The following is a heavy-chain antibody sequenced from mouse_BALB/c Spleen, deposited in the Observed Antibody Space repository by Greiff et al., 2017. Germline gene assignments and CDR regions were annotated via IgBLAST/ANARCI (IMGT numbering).Heavy chain of an antibody. CDR1: GYTFTDYY. D-gene: IGHD1-1*01. Sequence: QVQLQQPGPELVKPGASVKISCKASGYTFTDYYINWVKQKPGQGLEWIGWINPGSGNTKYNEKFKGKATLTVDTSSSAAYMQLSSLTSEDTAVYFCARGGSSPHWYFDVWGAGTTVTVSS. CDR3: ARGGSSPHWYFDV. CDR2: INPGSGNT. V-gene: IGHV1-84*02. J-gene: IGHJ1*01.